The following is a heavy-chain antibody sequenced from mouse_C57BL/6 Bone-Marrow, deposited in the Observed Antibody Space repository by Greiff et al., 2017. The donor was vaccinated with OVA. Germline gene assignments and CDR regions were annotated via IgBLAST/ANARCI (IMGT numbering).Heavy chain of an antibody. J-gene: IGHJ1*03. Sequence: EVKLMESGGGLVKPGGSLKLSCAASGFTFSSYAMSWVRQTPEKRLEWVATISDGGSYTYYPDNVKGRFTISSDNAKNNLYLQMSHLKSEDTAMYYCARSLKDWYFDVWGTGTTVTVSS. D-gene: IGHD6-2*01. CDR3: ARSLKDWYFDV. V-gene: IGHV5-4*03. CDR2: ISDGGSYT. CDR1: GFTFSSYA.